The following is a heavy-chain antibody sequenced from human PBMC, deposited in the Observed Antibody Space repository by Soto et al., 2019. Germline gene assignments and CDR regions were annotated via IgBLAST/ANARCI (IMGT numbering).Heavy chain of an antibody. J-gene: IGHJ5*02. V-gene: IGHV1-69*13. Sequence: GASVKVSCKASGGTFSSYAISWVRQAPGQGLEWMGGIIPIFGTANYAQKFQGRVTITADESTSTAYMELSSLRSEDTAVYYCARPTRYYYDSSGQSAWFVPWGQGTLVTVSS. CDR1: GGTFSSYA. CDR2: IIPIFGTA. CDR3: ARPTRYYYDSSGQSAWFVP. D-gene: IGHD3-22*01.